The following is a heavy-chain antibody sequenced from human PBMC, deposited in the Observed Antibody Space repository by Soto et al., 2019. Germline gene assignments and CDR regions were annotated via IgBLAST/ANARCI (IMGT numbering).Heavy chain of an antibody. CDR2: VYNNGQT. D-gene: IGHD3-22*01. CDR3: ARHVGDSSDYYMYYGMDV. CDR1: GGSISSSRCH. Sequence: PSETLSLTCTVSGGSISSSRCHWGWIRQPPGNELQYIGSVYNNGQTYYNPSLTSPVTISIDTSKNQFSLSLRSVTAADTAVYYCARHVGDSSDYYMYYGMDVWGQGTTVTVSS. J-gene: IGHJ6*02. V-gene: IGHV4-39*01.